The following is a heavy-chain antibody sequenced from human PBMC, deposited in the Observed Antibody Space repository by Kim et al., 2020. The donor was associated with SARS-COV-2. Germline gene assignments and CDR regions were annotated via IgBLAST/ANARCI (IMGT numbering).Heavy chain of an antibody. CDR2: IRSKAYGGTT. V-gene: IGHV3-49*03. J-gene: IGHJ4*02. D-gene: IGHD3-9*01. CDR1: GFTFGDYA. CDR3: TRDPPRLYYDILTEADY. Sequence: GGSLRLSCTASGFTFGDYAMSWFRQAPGKGLEWVGFIRSKAYGGTTEYAASVKGRFTISRDDSKSIAYLQMNSLKTEDTAVYYCTRDPPRLYYDILTEADYWGQGTLVTVSS.